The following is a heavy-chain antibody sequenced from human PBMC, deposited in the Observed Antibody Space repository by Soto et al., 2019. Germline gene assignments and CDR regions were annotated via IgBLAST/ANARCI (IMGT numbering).Heavy chain of an antibody. CDR2: IKSKTDGGTT. J-gene: IGHJ2*01. CDR1: GFTFSNAW. D-gene: IGHD3-22*01. Sequence: EVQVVESGGGLVKPGGSLRLSCAASGFTFSNAWMSWVRQAPGKGLEWVARIKSKTDGGTTDYAAPVKGRFIISRDDSKTTLYLQVNTLKTEDTAVYYCTASANYYDSRCYRGYFDVWGRGTLVTVSS. CDR3: TASANYYDSRCYRGYFDV. V-gene: IGHV3-15*01.